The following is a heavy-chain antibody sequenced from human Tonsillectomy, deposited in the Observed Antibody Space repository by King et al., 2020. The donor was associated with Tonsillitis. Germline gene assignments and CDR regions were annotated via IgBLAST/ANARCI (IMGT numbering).Heavy chain of an antibody. Sequence: DVQLVESGGGLTQPGGSLRLSCAASGFTFSRYWMHWLRQAPGKGLLWVSRISSDGSSTAYADSVKGRFPISRDNAKNTLYLQKNSLRAEDTAVYYCARGNYDSVCGNNWFDPWGAGPLVPVS. J-gene: IGHJ5*02. CDR3: ARGNYDSVCGNNWFDP. D-gene: IGHD3-3*01. V-gene: IGHV3-74*01. CDR2: ISSDGSST. CDR1: GFTFSRYW.